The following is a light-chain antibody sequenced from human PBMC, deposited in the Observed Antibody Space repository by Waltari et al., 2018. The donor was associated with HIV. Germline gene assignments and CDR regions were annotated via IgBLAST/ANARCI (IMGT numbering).Light chain of an antibody. Sequence: QSVVTQPPSASGTPGQRVTISCSGSSSNIGTETVNLYKQFPGTAPKLLIFNTHQRPSVVPYRFSGSKSCASSSLAIIVLRSEDEADYYCATWDDSLNVVFFGGGTKLTVL. J-gene: IGLJ2*01. CDR1: SSNIGTET. V-gene: IGLV1-44*01. CDR3: ATWDDSLNVVF. CDR2: NTH.